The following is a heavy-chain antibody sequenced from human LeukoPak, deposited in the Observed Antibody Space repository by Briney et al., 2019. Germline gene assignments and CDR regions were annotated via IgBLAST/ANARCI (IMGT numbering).Heavy chain of an antibody. V-gene: IGHV3-7*01. CDR2: IKQDGSEK. Sequence: GGSLRLSCAASGFTFSSYSMNWVRQAPGKGLEWVANIKQDGSEKYYVDSVKGRFTISRDNAKNSLYLQMNSLRAEDTAVYYCARDAYDSSGYYDYWGQGTLVTVSS. J-gene: IGHJ4*02. CDR1: GFTFSSYS. D-gene: IGHD3-22*01. CDR3: ARDAYDSSGYYDY.